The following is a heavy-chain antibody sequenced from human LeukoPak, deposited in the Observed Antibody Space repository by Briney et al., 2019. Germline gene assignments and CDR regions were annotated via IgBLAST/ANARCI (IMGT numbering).Heavy chain of an antibody. D-gene: IGHD2-15*01. CDR2: IYHSGST. CDR1: GGSISSGGYS. J-gene: IGHJ5*02. Sequence: SETLSLTCAVSGGSISSGGYSWSWIRQPPGKGLEWIGYIYHSGSTYYNPSLKSRVTISVDRSKNQFSLKLSSVTAANTAVYYCAREVVVAATGPNWFDPWGQGTLVTVSS. CDR3: AREVVVAATGPNWFDP. V-gene: IGHV4-30-2*01.